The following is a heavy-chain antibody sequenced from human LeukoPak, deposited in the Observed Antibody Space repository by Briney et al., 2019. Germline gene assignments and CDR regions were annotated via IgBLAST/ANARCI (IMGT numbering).Heavy chain of an antibody. CDR3: AKVYGGNIPRFDY. Sequence: GGSLRLSCAASGFTFSTYGMHWVRQAPGKGLEWVAVISYDGSNKYYADSVKGRFTISRDNSKNTLYLQMNSLRAEDTAVYYCAKVYGGNIPRFDYWGQGTLVTVSS. D-gene: IGHD1-26*01. CDR2: ISYDGSNK. J-gene: IGHJ4*02. CDR1: GFTFSTYG. V-gene: IGHV3-30*18.